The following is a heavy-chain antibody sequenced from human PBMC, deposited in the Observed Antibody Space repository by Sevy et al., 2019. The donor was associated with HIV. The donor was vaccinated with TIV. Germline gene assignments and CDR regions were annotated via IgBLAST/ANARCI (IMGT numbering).Heavy chain of an antibody. Sequence: GGSLRLSCAASGFTVSSNYMSWVRQAPGKGLEWVSLIYDVSSTYFADSVEGRFTISTDNSKSTLYLQMNSLRAEDTAVYYCATQSGYSTSPGAFDIWGQRTMVTVSS. D-gene: IGHD6-6*01. CDR3: ATQSGYSTSPGAFDI. J-gene: IGHJ3*02. V-gene: IGHV3-53*01. CDR1: GFTVSSNY. CDR2: IYDVSST.